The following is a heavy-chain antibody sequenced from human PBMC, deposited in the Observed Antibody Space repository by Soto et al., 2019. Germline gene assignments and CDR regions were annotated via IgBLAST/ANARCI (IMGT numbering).Heavy chain of an antibody. J-gene: IGHJ6*02. CDR3: ARDRSTIFGVVITAGYYGMDV. CDR2: INPHSGGT. Sequence: QVHLVQSGAEVKKPGASVKVSCKASDDTFTDYYIHWVRQAPGQGLEWLGWINPHSGGTKYVQEFQGRVTMTSHTTINTAYMELSRLTSDDTAVYFCARDRSTIFGVVITAGYYGMDVWCQGPAVTVSS. D-gene: IGHD3-3*01. CDR1: DDTFTDYY. V-gene: IGHV1-2*02.